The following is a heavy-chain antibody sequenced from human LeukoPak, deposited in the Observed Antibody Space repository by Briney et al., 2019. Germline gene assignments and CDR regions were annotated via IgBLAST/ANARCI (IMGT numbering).Heavy chain of an antibody. Sequence: SETLSLTCTVSGGSISSYYWSWIRQPPGKGLEWIGYIYYTGSTNYDPSLKSRVTISVDTSKNQFSLKLSSVTAADTAIYYCARRERAFDIWGQGTMVTVSS. V-gene: IGHV4-59*01. CDR2: IYYTGST. J-gene: IGHJ3*02. CDR1: GGSISSYY. CDR3: ARRERAFDI.